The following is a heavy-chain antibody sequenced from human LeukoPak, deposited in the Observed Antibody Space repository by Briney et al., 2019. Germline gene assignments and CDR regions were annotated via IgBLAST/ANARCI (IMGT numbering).Heavy chain of an antibody. V-gene: IGHV3-66*02. CDR3: ARGQIVGVQGDF. Sequence: LTGGSLRLSRTVSGFTVGNNYMSWVRQAPGKGLEWVALMYSRGSSHYADPVRGRFTISRDSSKNTVYLQMNSLTAEDTAVYYCARGQIVGVQGDFWGQGTLVTVSS. D-gene: IGHD1-26*01. CDR2: MYSRGSS. J-gene: IGHJ4*02. CDR1: GFTVGNNY.